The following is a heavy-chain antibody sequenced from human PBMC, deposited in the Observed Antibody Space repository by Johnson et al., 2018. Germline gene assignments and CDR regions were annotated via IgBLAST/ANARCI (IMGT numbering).Heavy chain of an antibody. CDR1: GFTFSSYG. V-gene: IGHV3-30*18. J-gene: IGHJ1*01. D-gene: IGHD1-26*01. CDR2: ISYDGSNK. Sequence: QVQLVESGGGVVQPGRSLRLSCAASGFTFSSYGMHWVRQAPGKGLEWVAVISYDGSNKYYADSVKGRFTISRDNSKNTLYLQMNSLRAEDTAVYYCAKEGGGGYYRYFQHWGQGTLVTVSS. CDR3: AKEGGGGYYRYFQH.